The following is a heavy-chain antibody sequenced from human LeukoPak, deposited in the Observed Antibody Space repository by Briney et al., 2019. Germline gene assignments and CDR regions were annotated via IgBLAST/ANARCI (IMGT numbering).Heavy chain of an antibody. V-gene: IGHV1-69*13. D-gene: IGHD3-22*01. CDR2: IIPIFGTA. CDR3: ASHYYDSSGYYSGFDY. Sequence: EASVKVSCKASGGTFSSYAISWVRQAPGQGLEWMGGIIPIFGTANYAQKFQGRVTITADESTSTAYMELSSLRSEDTAVYYCASHYYDSSGYYSGFDYCGQGTLVTVSS. CDR1: GGTFSSYA. J-gene: IGHJ4*02.